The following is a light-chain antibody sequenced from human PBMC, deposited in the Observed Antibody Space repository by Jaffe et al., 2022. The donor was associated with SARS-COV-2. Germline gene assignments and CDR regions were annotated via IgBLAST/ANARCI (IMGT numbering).Light chain of an antibody. J-gene: IGLJ3*02. CDR3: SAYGGDNNLV. V-gene: IGLV2-8*01. CDR2: DVT. CDR1: SNDVGNSHNY. Sequence: QSALTQPPSASGSPGQSVTISCSGTSNDVGNSHNYVSWYQQHPGKVPKVMIYDVTKRPSGVPGRFAGSKSGNTASLTISGLQAEDEADYYCSAYGGDNNLVFGGGTKLTVL.